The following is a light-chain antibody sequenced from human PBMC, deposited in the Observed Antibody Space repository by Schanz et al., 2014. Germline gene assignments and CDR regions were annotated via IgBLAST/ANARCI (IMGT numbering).Light chain of an antibody. J-gene: IGLJ1*01. Sequence: QSALTQPPSASGSPGQSVTISCTGTSSDVGGYDYVSWYQQHPGKAPKLMISAVSDRPSGVSNRFSGSKSGNTASLTISGLQAEDEADYYCCSYAGSYTHVFGTGTKLTVL. V-gene: IGLV2-11*01. CDR2: AVS. CDR1: SSDVGGYDY. CDR3: CSYAGSYTHV.